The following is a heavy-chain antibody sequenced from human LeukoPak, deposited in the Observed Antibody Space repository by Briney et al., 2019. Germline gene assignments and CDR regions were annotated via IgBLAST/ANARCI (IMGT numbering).Heavy chain of an antibody. J-gene: IGHJ6*03. CDR3: ARDRYCSSWYDKRYYYYMDV. CDR1: GYTFTGYY. CDR2: INPNSGGT. D-gene: IGHD6-13*01. V-gene: IGHV1-2*02. Sequence: GASVKVSCKASGYTFTGYYMHWVRQAPGQGLEWMGWINPNSGGTNYAQKFQGRVTMTRDTSISTAYMELSRLRSDDTAVYYCARDRYCSSWYDKRYYYYMDVWGKGTTVTVSS.